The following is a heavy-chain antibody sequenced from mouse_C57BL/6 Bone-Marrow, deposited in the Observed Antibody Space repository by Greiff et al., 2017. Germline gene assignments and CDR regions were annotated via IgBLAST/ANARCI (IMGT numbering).Heavy chain of an antibody. V-gene: IGHV14-4*01. Sequence: EVQLQQSGAELVRPGASVKLSCTASGFNIKDDYMHWVKQRPEQGLEWIGWIVPENGDTEYASKFQGKATITADTSSNTAYLQLSSLTSEDTAVYYCTTGNFDYWGQGTTLTVSS. CDR2: IVPENGDT. CDR1: GFNIKDDY. J-gene: IGHJ2*01. CDR3: TTGNFDY.